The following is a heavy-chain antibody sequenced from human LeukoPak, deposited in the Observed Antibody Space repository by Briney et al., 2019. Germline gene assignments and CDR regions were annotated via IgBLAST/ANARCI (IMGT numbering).Heavy chain of an antibody. CDR1: GYSFTSYW. CDR3: ARGDNWNDRKNNWFDP. D-gene: IGHD1-20*01. CDR2: IYPGDSDT. V-gene: IGHV5-51*01. Sequence: GESLKISCKGSGYSFTSYWIGWVRPMPGKGVEWMGIIYPGDSDTRYSPSFQGQVTISADKSISTAYLQWSSLKASDTAMYYCARGDNWNDRKNNWFDPWGQGTLVTVSS. J-gene: IGHJ5*02.